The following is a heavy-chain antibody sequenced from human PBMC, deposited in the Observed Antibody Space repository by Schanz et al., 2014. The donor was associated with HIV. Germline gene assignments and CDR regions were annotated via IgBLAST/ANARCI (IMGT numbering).Heavy chain of an antibody. CDR1: GDTFTGYL. Sequence: QVQLVQSGAEVKKPGASVRVSCKASGDTFTGYLMHWVRQAPGQGLQWMGVINTNGGGTSDTLQGRVIITRDTSTRTVYMYLSNLRFEDSAVYYCAREKMDTGGLDVWGQGTTVTVSS. J-gene: IGHJ6*02. V-gene: IGHV1-46*01. CDR3: AREKMDTGGLDV. CDR2: INTNGGGT.